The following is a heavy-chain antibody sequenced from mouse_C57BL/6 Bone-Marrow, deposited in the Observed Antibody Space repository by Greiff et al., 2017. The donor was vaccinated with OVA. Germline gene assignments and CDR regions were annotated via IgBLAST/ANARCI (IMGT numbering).Heavy chain of an antibody. D-gene: IGHD2-3*01. Sequence: QVQLQQSGAELAKPGASVKLSCTASGYTFTSYWMHWVNQRPGQGLEWIGYINPSSGYPKSNQKFKAKAALTAGKSSSTVYMLLSKLTYEDSAVYYCARSDGRAMDYWGQGTSVTVSS. CDR3: ARSDGRAMDY. CDR1: GYTFTSYW. CDR2: INPSSGYP. V-gene: IGHV1-7*01. J-gene: IGHJ4*01.